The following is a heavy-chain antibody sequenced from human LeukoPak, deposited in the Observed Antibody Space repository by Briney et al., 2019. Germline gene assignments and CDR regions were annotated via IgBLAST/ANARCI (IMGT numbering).Heavy chain of an antibody. J-gene: IGHJ4*02. Sequence: GGSLRLSCAASGFTFDDYAMLWVRQAPGKGLEWVSLISGDGGSTYYADSVKGRFTISRDNSKNTLYLQMNSLRTEDTALYYCAKSKAYGSGSYLDYWGQGTLVTVSS. V-gene: IGHV3-43*02. D-gene: IGHD3-10*01. CDR1: GFTFDDYA. CDR2: ISGDGGST. CDR3: AKSKAYGSGSYLDY.